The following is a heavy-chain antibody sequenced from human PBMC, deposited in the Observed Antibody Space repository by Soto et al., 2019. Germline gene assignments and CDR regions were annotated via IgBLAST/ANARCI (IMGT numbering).Heavy chain of an antibody. V-gene: IGHV4-39*01. D-gene: IGHD6-6*01. CDR2: IYYSGST. Sequence: PSETLSLTCTVSGGSISSSSYYWGWIRQPPGKGLGWIGSIYYSGSTYYNPSLKSRVTISVDTSKNQFSLKLSSVTAADTAVYYCARQYSSSRSRADGFDPRGKGTMVTVS. J-gene: IGHJ5*02. CDR3: ARQYSSSRSRADGFDP. CDR1: GGSISSSSYY.